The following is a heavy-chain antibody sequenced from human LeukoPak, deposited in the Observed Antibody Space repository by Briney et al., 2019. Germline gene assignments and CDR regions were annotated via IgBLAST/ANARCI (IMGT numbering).Heavy chain of an antibody. Sequence: RSGGSLRLSCEASGFTFSSYAMSWVRQAPGKGREGVSGIMGIAEITYYANSVKGRFTISRDNSKNTLYLQMNSLGAEDTAVYYCAKLGGQEVYNYYVGVWGKGTTVAVSS. D-gene: IGHD3-16*01. J-gene: IGHJ6*03. CDR2: IMGIAEIT. V-gene: IGHV3-23*01. CDR3: AKLGGQEVYNYYVGV. CDR1: GFTFSSYA.